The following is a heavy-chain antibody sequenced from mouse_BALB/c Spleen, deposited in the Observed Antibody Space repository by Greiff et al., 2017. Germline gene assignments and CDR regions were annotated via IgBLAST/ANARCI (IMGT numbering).Heavy chain of an antibody. CDR2: ISSGSSTI. J-gene: IGHJ2*01. Sequence: EVKVEESGGGLVQPGGSRKLSCAASGFTFSSFGMHWVRQAPEKGLEWVAYISSGSSTIYYADTVKGRFTISRDNPKNTLFLQMTSLRSEDTAMYYCARGIHYYGYPDYWGQGTTLTVSS. V-gene: IGHV5-17*02. CDR3: ARGIHYYGYPDY. D-gene: IGHD1-2*01. CDR1: GFTFSSFG.